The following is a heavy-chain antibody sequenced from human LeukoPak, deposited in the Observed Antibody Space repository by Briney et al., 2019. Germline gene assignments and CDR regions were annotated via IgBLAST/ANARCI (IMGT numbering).Heavy chain of an antibody. CDR1: GFTFSYYT. V-gene: IGHV3-21*01. J-gene: IGHJ4*02. Sequence: GGSMRLSCVACGFTFSYYTMNWLRQAAGKGLEWVSFISSSSPYIYYPDSLKGRFTISRDNAKNSLYLQMNSLRAEDTAVYYCARDDPRWGTSGDYWGQGTRVTLSS. CDR2: ISSSSPYI. D-gene: IGHD7-27*01. CDR3: ARDDPRWGTSGDY.